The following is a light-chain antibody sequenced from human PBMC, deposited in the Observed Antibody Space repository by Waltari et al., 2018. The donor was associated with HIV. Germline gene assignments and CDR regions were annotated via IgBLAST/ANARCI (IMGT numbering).Light chain of an antibody. CDR2: EVY. Sequence: QSALTQTAPVSGSPGQSITISCPGTSSAVGGSDHVYWYQQHPGKAPNLVIYEVYNRPSGISHRFSGSKSGNTASLTISGLQAEDEADYFCSSYTSSNTLVFGGGTKVTVL. V-gene: IGLV2-14*01. J-gene: IGLJ2*01. CDR1: SSAVGGSDH. CDR3: SSYTSSNTLV.